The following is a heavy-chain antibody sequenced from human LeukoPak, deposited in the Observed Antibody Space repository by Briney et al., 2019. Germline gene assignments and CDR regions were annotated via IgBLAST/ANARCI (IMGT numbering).Heavy chain of an antibody. CDR1: GGSISSGGYY. CDR3: ARVPARGWLTYYYFDY. CDR2: IYYSGST. J-gene: IGHJ4*02. D-gene: IGHD3-22*01. V-gene: IGHV4-31*03. Sequence: SETLSLTCTVSGGSISSGGYYWSWIRQHPGKGLEWIGYIYYSGSTYYNPSLKSRVTISVDTSKNQFSLKLSSVTAADTAVYYCARVPARGWLTYYYFDYWGQGTLVTVSS.